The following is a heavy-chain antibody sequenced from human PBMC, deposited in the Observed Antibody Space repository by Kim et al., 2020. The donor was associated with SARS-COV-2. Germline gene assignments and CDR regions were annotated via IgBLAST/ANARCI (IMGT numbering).Heavy chain of an antibody. D-gene: IGHD2-15*01. V-gene: IGHV1-46*01. Sequence: SYTQKFQGKVSMTRDTSTSTVYMGLSSLRSEDTAVYYCARVPSCGGYFDYWGQGTLVTVSS. CDR3: ARVPSCGGYFDY. J-gene: IGHJ4*02.